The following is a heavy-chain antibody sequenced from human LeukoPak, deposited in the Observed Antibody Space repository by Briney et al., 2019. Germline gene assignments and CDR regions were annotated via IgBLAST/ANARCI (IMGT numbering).Heavy chain of an antibody. CDR1: GGSISSYY. CDR3: ARALVSGSYPYYYYYMDV. CDR2: VYYTGST. J-gene: IGHJ6*03. D-gene: IGHD1-26*01. Sequence: SETLSLTCTVSGGSISSYYWSWVRQPPGKGLEWIGFVYYTGSTNYNPSLKSRVTISVDTSKNQFSLKLSSVTAADTAVYYCARALVSGSYPYYYYYMDVWGKGTTVTVSS. V-gene: IGHV4-59*01.